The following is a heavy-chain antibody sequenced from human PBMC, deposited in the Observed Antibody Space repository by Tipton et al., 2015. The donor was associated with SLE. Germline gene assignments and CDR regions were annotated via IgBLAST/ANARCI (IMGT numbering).Heavy chain of an antibody. Sequence: QLVQSGAEVKKPGSSVKVSCKASGGTFSSYAISWVRQAPGQGLEWMGGIIPIFGTANYAQKFQGRVTITTDESTSTAYMEQSSLRSEDTAVYYRARGGVDLWGSPPHYYYYYLDVWGKGTTVTVSS. J-gene: IGHJ6*03. CDR3: ARGGVDLWGSPPHYYYYYLDV. CDR2: IIPIFGTA. CDR1: GGTFSSYA. D-gene: IGHD3-3*01. V-gene: IGHV1-69*01.